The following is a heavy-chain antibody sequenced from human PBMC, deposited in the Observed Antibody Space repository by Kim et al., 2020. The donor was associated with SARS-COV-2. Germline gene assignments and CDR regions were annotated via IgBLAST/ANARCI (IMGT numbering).Heavy chain of an antibody. Sequence: GGSLRLSCAVSGFTFSSYGMHWVRQAPGKGLEWVSVIWYDGSNKYYADSVKGRFTISRDNSKNTLYLQINSLRDEDTAVYYCARDRNPSGSGWFVLWFDPWGQGTLVTVSS. CDR3: ARDRNPSGSGWFVLWFDP. D-gene: IGHD6-19*01. J-gene: IGHJ5*02. CDR1: GFTFSSYG. V-gene: IGHV3-33*01. CDR2: IWYDGSNK.